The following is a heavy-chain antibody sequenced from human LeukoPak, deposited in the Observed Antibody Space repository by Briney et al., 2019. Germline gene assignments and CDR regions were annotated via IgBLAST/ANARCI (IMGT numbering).Heavy chain of an antibody. V-gene: IGHV3-7*01. Sequence: PGGSLRLSCAASGFTFSNFWMNWARQTPGKGLEWVAKIKQDGSEKYYVDSVKWRFTISRDNAKNSVYLQMNSLRAGDTAVYFCARDWYCSGGSCCNDYWGQGTLVTVSS. CDR3: ARDWYCSGGSCCNDY. J-gene: IGHJ4*02. CDR1: GFTFSNFW. CDR2: IKQDGSEK. D-gene: IGHD2-15*01.